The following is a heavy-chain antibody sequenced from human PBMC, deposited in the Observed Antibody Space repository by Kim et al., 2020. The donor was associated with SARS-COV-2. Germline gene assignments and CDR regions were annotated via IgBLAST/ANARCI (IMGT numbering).Heavy chain of an antibody. J-gene: IGHJ4*02. CDR1: GVTFSAYW. Sequence: GGSLRLSCAASGVTFSAYWMHWVRQAPGKGLVWVSHISSDGGETTYADSVKGRFTISRDNAKNTLHLQMNSLRAEDTAMYYCTRGLGSAVDSGGQGTLVTVSS. V-gene: IGHV3-74*01. CDR3: TRGLGSAVDS. D-gene: IGHD6-25*01. CDR2: ISSDGGET.